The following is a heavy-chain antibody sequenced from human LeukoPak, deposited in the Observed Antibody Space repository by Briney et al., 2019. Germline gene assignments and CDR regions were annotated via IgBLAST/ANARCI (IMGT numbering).Heavy chain of an antibody. V-gene: IGHV3-23*01. Sequence: GGSLRLSCAASGFTFSTYVMNWFRQAPGKGLEWVSTISFGAEYIFYADSVRGRFTISRDYYNNALYLQMHSLRAEDTALYYCASGPPFLKYFEYWGQGTLVTVSS. CDR1: GFTFSTYV. D-gene: IGHD3-3*01. CDR3: ASGPPFLKYFEY. CDR2: ISFGAEYI. J-gene: IGHJ4*02.